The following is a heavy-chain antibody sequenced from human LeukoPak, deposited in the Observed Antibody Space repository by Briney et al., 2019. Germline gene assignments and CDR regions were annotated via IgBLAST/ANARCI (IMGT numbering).Heavy chain of an antibody. J-gene: IGHJ4*02. V-gene: IGHV4-39*07. CDR1: GGSISSSSYY. CDR3: ARFPQIFGVVTGNDY. D-gene: IGHD3-3*01. CDR2: IYYSGST. Sequence: NTSETLSLTCTVSGGSISSSSYYWGWIRQPPGKGLEWIGSIYYSGSTYYNPSLKSRVTISVDTSKNQFSQKLSSVTAADTAVYYCARFPQIFGVVTGNDYWGQGTLVTVSS.